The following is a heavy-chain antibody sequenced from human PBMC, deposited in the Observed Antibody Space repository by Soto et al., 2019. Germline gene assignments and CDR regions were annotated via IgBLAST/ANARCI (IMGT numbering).Heavy chain of an antibody. Sequence: QVTLRESGPVRVKPTETLTLTCTVSGFSLSNPRMGVSWIRQTPGKALEWLADIIANDEKSYSTSLKSRLAISKDTTRSQVVLTMTNVDPLDSGTYYCARSGGRTYYSGSGSRNRIDPWGQGTLVTVSS. J-gene: IGHJ5*02. CDR1: GFSLSNPRMG. V-gene: IGHV2-26*01. D-gene: IGHD3-10*01. CDR2: IIANDEK. CDR3: ARSGGRTYYSGSGSRNRIDP.